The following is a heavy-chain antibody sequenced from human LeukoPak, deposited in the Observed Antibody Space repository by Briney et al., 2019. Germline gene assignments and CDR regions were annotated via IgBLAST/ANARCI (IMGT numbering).Heavy chain of an antibody. J-gene: IGHJ4*02. D-gene: IGHD3-22*01. CDR3: AGGTTYYYDSSGYYFDY. V-gene: IGHV4-4*02. CDR1: DGSISSSNW. CDR2: IYHSGIT. Sequence: PSGTLSLTCTVSDGSISSSNWWTWVRQPPGKGLEWIGEIYHSGITNSNPSLKSRVTISVDRSKNQFSLKLSSVTAADTAVYYCAGGTTYYYDSSGYYFDYWGQGTLVTVSS.